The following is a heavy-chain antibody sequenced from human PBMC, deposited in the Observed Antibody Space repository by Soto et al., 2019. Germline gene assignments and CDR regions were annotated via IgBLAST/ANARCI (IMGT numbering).Heavy chain of an antibody. CDR1: GDSISDYY. J-gene: IGHJ4*02. CDR2: IYHSGST. CDR3: ARASRNYFAY. V-gene: IGHV4-59*01. Sequence: QSLTCTVSGDSISDYYWSWIRQPPGKGLEWIGYIYHSGSTYYNPSLKSRVTISLDASKIQFSLKLNSVTAADTAVYYCARASRNYFAYWGQGTLVTVSS.